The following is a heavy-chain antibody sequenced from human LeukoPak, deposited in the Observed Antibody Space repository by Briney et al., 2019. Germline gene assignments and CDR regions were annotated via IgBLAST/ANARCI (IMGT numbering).Heavy chain of an antibody. D-gene: IGHD2-2*01. CDR3: ARLEPAWGYFEY. Sequence: GGSLRLSCAASGITFSSYMLTWVRQAPGKGLEWVANIKQDGSETYYVDSVKGRFTISRDNAKNSLYLQMNSLRGEDTAVYYCARLEPAWGYFEYWGQGTLVTVSS. CDR1: GITFSSYM. J-gene: IGHJ4*02. CDR2: IKQDGSET. V-gene: IGHV3-7*01.